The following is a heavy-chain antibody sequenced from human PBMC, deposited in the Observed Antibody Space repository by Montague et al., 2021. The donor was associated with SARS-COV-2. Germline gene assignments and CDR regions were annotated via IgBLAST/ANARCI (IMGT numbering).Heavy chain of an antibody. CDR3: ARLGRGYSYAQSAFDI. D-gene: IGHD5-18*01. CDR1: GGSISSYY. J-gene: IGHJ3*02. V-gene: IGHV4-59*08. CDR2: IYYSGST. Sequence: SETLSLTCTVSGGSISSYYWSWIRQPPGKGLEWIGYIYYSGSTNYNPSLKSRVTISVDTSKIQFSLKLSSVTAADTAVYYCARLGRGYSYAQSAFDIWGQGTMVTVSS.